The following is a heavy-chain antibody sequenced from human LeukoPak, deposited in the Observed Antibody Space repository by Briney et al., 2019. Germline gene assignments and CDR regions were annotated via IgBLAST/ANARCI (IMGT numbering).Heavy chain of an antibody. CDR3: ARRISCSFQH. J-gene: IGHJ1*01. V-gene: IGHV4-39*01. Sequence: SETLSLTCTVSGGSISSSSYYWGWIRQPPGKGLEWIGSIYYSGSTYYNPSLKSRVTISVDTSKNQFSLKVTSVTAADTAVYYCARRISCSFQHWGQGTLVTVSS. D-gene: IGHD2-2*01. CDR2: IYYSGST. CDR1: GGSISSSSYY.